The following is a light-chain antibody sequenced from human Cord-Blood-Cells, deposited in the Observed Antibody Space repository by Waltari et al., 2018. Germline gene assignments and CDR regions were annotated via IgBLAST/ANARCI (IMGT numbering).Light chain of an antibody. J-gene: IGLJ3*02. CDR1: SSNIGSNT. CDR3: AAWDDSLNGGV. Sequence: QSVLTQPPSASGTPGQRVTISCSGSSSNIGSNTVNWYQQLPGTAPKLLIYSNNQRPSAVPDRFSGSKSGTSASLASSGLRSEDEADYYCAAWDDSLNGGVFGGGTKLTVL. CDR2: SNN. V-gene: IGLV1-44*01.